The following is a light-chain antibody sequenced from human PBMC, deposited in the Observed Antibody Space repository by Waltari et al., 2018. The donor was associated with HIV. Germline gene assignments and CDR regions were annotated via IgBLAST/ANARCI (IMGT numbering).Light chain of an antibody. CDR3: QQYVSSLWT. CDR1: QSVSSSS. Sequence: EIVLTQSPGTLSLSPGERATLSCTASQSVSSSSLAWYQQKPGQVHRLLIYGASSRATGIPDRFSGSGSGTDFTLTISRLEPEDFAVYYCQQYVSSLWTFGQGTKVEIK. J-gene: IGKJ1*01. CDR2: GAS. V-gene: IGKV3-20*01.